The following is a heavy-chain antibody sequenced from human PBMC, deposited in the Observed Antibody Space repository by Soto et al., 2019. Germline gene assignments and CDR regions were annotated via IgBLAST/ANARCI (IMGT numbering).Heavy chain of an antibody. CDR3: AKDRRAGGNYGFYSDF. J-gene: IGHJ4*02. D-gene: IGHD1-7*01. V-gene: IGHV3-23*01. CDR2: SSATGAGT. CDR1: GFTFSSYG. Sequence: GGSLRLSCAASGFTFSSYGMTWVRQAPGKGLEWVSFSSATGAGTYYADSVKGRFTISRDNSKNTLYLQMTSLRADDTAVYYCAKDRRAGGNYGFYSDFWGRGALVTVSS.